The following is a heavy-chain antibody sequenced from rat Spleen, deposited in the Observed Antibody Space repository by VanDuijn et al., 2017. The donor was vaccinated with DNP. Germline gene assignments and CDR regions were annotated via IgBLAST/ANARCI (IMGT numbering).Heavy chain of an antibody. J-gene: IGHJ2*01. V-gene: IGHV2-19*01. CDR3: ARDGQWDYLDY. Sequence: QVQLKESGPGLVQPSQTLSLICTVSGFSLTSYGVTWARQPPGKGLEWMGRIQSGGSTDYNSALKSRLSITRDTSKSQVFLKLNSLQTEDTATYFCARDGQWDYLDYWGQGVMVTVSS. CDR2: IQSGGST. CDR1: GFSLTSYG. D-gene: IGHD1-1*01.